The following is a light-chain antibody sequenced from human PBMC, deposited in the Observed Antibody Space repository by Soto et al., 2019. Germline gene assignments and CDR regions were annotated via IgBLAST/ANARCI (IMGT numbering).Light chain of an antibody. CDR2: AAS. J-gene: IGKJ1*01. V-gene: IGKV1-39*01. Sequence: DIQMTQSPSSLSAFVGNIFTITCRASQSISNYLNWYQQKPGKAPKLLIVAASSLQSGVPSRFSGSGSGTDCTLTSSSLQPEDFATYYCQQSYRTTWTFGQGTKVDIK. CDR1: QSISNY. CDR3: QQSYRTTWT.